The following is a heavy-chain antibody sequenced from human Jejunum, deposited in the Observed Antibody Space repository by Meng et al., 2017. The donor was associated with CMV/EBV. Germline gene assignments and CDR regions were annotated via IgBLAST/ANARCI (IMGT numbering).Heavy chain of an antibody. V-gene: IGHV4-34*01. D-gene: IGHD4-17*01. CDR3: ARDRKHYGERGWFDP. CDR1: GGSFSGYY. Sequence: QVQLQQWGAGLLKPSXXXXLXXXVYGGSFSGYYWSWIRQPPGKGLEWIGYIYYSGSTYSNASLKSRVTISIDRSKNQFSLKLSSVTAADTAVYYCARDRKHYGERGWFDPWGQGTLVIVSS. J-gene: IGHJ5*02. CDR2: IYYSGST.